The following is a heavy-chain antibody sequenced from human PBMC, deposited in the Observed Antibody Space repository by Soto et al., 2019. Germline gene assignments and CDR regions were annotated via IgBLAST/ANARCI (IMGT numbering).Heavy chain of an antibody. CDR3: ATDRAGITVAGFNY. J-gene: IGHJ4*02. V-gene: IGHV3-74*01. CDR2: ISSDGSTT. D-gene: IGHD6-19*01. CDR1: EFTFSTYW. Sequence: QPGGSLRLSCAASEFTFSTYWMHWVRQAPGKGLVWVSRISSDGSTTDYADSVKGRFTISRDDAKNSLYLQMNSLRAEDTAVYYCATDRAGITVAGFNYWGQGTLVTVSS.